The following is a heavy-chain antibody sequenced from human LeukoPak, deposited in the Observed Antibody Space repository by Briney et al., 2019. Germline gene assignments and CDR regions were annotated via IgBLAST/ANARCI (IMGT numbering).Heavy chain of an antibody. CDR3: ARAGYGSGAEFDY. D-gene: IGHD3-10*01. CDR2: IYSGGST. J-gene: IGHJ4*02. CDR1: GFTFSSNY. V-gene: IGHV3-53*01. Sequence: GGSLRLSCAASGFTFSSNYMSWVRQAPGKGLEWVSVIYSGGSTYYADSVKGRFTISRDNSKNTLYLQMNSLRAEDTAVYYCARAGYGSGAEFDYWGQGTLVTVSS.